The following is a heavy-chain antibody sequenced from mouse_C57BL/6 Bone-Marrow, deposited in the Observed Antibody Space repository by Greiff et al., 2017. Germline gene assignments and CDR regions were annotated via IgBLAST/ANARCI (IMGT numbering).Heavy chain of an antibody. CDR1: GFSLTSYG. CDR2: IWRGGST. D-gene: IGHD2-5*01. Sequence: QFQLQQSGPGLVQPSQSLSITCTVSGFSLTSYGVHWVRQSPGKGLEWLGVIWRGGSTDDNAAFMSKPSITKDNSKSQVFFKMNSLQADDTAIYYCATAYYSNYGFAYWGQGTLVTVSA. V-gene: IGHV2-5*01. J-gene: IGHJ3*01. CDR3: ATAYYSNYGFAY.